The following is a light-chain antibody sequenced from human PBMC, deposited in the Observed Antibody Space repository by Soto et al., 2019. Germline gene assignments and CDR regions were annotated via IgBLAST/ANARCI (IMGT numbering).Light chain of an antibody. CDR1: QSVSSSY. J-gene: IGKJ1*01. Sequence: EIVLTQSPGTLSLSPGERATLSCRASQSVSSSYLAWYQQKPGQAPRLLIYGASSRATDIPDRFSGSGSGTDFTLTISRLDPEDFAVYYCQEYGSSRTFGQGTKVEIK. CDR3: QEYGSSRT. V-gene: IGKV3-20*01. CDR2: GAS.